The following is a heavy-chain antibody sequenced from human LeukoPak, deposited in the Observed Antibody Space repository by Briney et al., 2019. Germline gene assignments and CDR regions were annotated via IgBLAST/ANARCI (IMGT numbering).Heavy chain of an antibody. Sequence: PGGSLRLSCAASGFTFSSYAMSWVRQAPGKGLEWVSAISGSGGSTYYADSVKGRFTISRDNSKNTLHLQMNSLRVDDTAVYFCAKRRNSVYEFDNWGQGTPVTVSS. CDR2: ISGSGGST. CDR1: GFTFSSYA. J-gene: IGHJ5*02. D-gene: IGHD5-12*01. CDR3: AKRRNSVYEFDN. V-gene: IGHV3-23*01.